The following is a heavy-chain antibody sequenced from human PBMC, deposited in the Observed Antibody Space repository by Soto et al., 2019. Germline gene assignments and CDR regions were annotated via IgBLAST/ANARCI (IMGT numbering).Heavy chain of an antibody. J-gene: IGHJ5*02. CDR3: ARSEDIVVVPAADPFSNWFDP. Sequence: ASVKVSCKASGYTSTSYGISWVRQAPGQGLEWMGWISAYNGNTNYAQKLQGRVTMTTDTSTSTAYMELRSLRSDDTAVYYCARSEDIVVVPAADPFSNWFDPWGQGTLVTVSS. CDR2: ISAYNGNT. CDR1: GYTSTSYG. D-gene: IGHD2-2*01. V-gene: IGHV1-18*01.